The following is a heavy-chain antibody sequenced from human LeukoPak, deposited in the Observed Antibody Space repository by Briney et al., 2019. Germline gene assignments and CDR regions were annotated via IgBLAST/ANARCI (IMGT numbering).Heavy chain of an antibody. Sequence: ASVKVSCKASGYTFTGYYMHWVRQAPGQGLEWMGRIIPIFGTANYAQKFQGRVTITTDESTSTAYMELSSLRSEDTAVYYCARGPCSGGSCLLFYYMDVWGKGTTVTVSS. V-gene: IGHV1-69*05. J-gene: IGHJ6*03. CDR3: ARGPCSGGSCLLFYYMDV. CDR1: GYTFTGYY. D-gene: IGHD2-15*01. CDR2: IIPIFGTA.